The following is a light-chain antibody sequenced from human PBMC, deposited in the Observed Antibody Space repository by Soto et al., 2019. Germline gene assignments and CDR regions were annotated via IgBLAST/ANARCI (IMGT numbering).Light chain of an antibody. CDR1: QSISTF. Sequence: ITSRASQSISTFLDWYQCKPGKPPKLLIYESSNWRAGVSARFSGSGSGTDFTLTIGRLLPEDFAVYFCQHSANLLINCGQGTRLEIK. V-gene: IGKV1-39*02. J-gene: IGKJ5*01. CDR3: QHSANLLIN. CDR2: ESS.